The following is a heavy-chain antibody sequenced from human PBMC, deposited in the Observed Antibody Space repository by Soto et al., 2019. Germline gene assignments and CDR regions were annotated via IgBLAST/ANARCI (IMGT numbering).Heavy chain of an antibody. CDR2: ISYSGSSI. D-gene: IGHD3-10*01. J-gene: IGHJ5*02. V-gene: IGHV4-59*08. CDR1: GGSLNLYY. CDR3: ARGTVLLWFGDRSDWFDP. Sequence: SETLSLTCTVSGGSLNLYYWSWLRQPPGKGLEWVASISYSGSSINYSPSLKSRVTISVDTSNNHISLKVNSVTASDTAVYYCARGTVLLWFGDRSDWFDPWGQGTLVTVSS.